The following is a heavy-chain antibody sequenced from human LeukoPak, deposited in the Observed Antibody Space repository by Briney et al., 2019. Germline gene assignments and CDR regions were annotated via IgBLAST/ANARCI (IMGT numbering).Heavy chain of an antibody. CDR3: AKVRSAWSPLDY. V-gene: IGHV3-23*01. J-gene: IGHJ4*02. CDR2: ISGSGIST. Sequence: PGGSLRLSCAVSGFTFSSYAMSWVRQAPGKGLEWVSAISGSGISTYCPDSMKGRFTISRDNSKNKVYLQMNSLRAEDTAVYYCAKVRSAWSPLDYWGQGTLVTVSS. CDR1: GFTFSSYA. D-gene: IGHD6-19*01.